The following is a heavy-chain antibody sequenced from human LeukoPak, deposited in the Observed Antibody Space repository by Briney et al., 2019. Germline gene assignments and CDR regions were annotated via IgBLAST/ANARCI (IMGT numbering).Heavy chain of an antibody. V-gene: IGHV4-34*01. Sequence: SETLSLTCAVYGGSFSGDYWSWIRQPPGKGLEWIGEINHSGSTNYNPSLKSRVTISVDTSKNQFSLKLSSVTAADTAVYYCARERSVAADDFYYYMDVWGKGTTVTVSS. D-gene: IGHD6-19*01. CDR3: ARERSVAADDFYYYMDV. CDR1: GGSFSGDY. CDR2: INHSGST. J-gene: IGHJ6*03.